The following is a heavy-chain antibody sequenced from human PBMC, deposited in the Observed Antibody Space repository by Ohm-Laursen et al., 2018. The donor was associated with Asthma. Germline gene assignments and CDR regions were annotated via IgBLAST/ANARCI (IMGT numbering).Heavy chain of an antibody. CDR1: GFSFSSYA. CDR3: AKGIVPVYYYGLDV. V-gene: IGHV3-30*18. D-gene: IGHD1-26*01. J-gene: IGHJ6*02. Sequence: SLRLSCAASGFSFSSYAMHWVRQAPGKGLECVALISYDGSTESYADSVKGRFTISRDNFKNTVHLDMNSLRAEDTAVYHCAKGIVPVYYYGLDVWGQGTTVTVS. CDR2: ISYDGSTE.